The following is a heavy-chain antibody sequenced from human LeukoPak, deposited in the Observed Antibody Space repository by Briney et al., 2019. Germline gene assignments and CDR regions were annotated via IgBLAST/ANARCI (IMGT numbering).Heavy chain of an antibody. J-gene: IGHJ3*02. CDR2: ISAYNGNT. D-gene: IGHD2-2*01. V-gene: IGHV1-18*04. CDR1: GYTFTGYY. Sequence: ASVKVSCKASGYTFTGYYMHWVRQAPGQGLEWMGWISAYNGNTNYAQKLQGRVTMTTDTSTSTAYMELRSLRSDDTAVYYCARAGSSTSSNAFDIWGQGTMVTVSS. CDR3: ARAGSSTSSNAFDI.